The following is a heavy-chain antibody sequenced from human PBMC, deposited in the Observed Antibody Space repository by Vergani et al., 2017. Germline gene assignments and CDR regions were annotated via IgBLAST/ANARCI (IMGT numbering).Heavy chain of an antibody. CDR1: GFTFDDYA. CDR3: ARRLGYCSSTSCDNWYFDL. V-gene: IGHV3-23*04. J-gene: IGHJ2*01. Sequence: VQLVESGGGLVQPGRSLRLSCAASGFTFDDYAMHWVRQAPGKGLEWVSGISGSGGSTYYADSVKGRFTISRDNSKNTLYLQMNSLRAEDTAVYYCARRLGYCSSTSCDNWYFDLWGRGTLVTVSS. CDR2: ISGSGGST. D-gene: IGHD2-2*02.